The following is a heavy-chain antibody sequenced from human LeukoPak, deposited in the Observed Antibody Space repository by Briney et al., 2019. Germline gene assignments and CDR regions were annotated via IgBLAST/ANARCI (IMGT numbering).Heavy chain of an antibody. Sequence: GGSLRLSCAASGFTFRSYAMTWVRQAPGKGLDWVSNINTGGDRTYYADSVKGRFTISRDNSKNTLYLQMNSLRAADTAVYYCAKGLAYTGYDYWFDPWGQGTLVTVSS. CDR2: INTGGDRT. V-gene: IGHV3-23*01. CDR3: AKGLAYTGYDYWFDP. CDR1: GFTFRSYA. D-gene: IGHD5-12*01. J-gene: IGHJ5*02.